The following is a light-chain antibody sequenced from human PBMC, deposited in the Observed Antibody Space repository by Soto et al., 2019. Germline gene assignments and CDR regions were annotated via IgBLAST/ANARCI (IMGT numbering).Light chain of an antibody. J-gene: IGKJ4*01. CDR3: QQYNNWPPLT. Sequence: FNMTQSPSSLSASVGCRVTIACRASQAIRNDLAWYQQKPGRAPKRMVYGSSSLQSGVPSRFSGSGSGTEFALTISSLQSQDFAVYYCQQYNNWPPLTFGGGTKVDIK. CDR1: QAIRND. CDR2: GSS. V-gene: IGKV1-17*01.